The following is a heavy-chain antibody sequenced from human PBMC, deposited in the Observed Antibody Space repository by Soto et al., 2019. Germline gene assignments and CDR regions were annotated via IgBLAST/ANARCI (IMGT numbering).Heavy chain of an antibody. CDR3: ARRSTEDAFDI. J-gene: IGHJ3*02. CDR2: IYYSGST. Sequence: QVQLQESGPGLVKPSQTLSLTCTVSGGSISSGGYYWSWIRQHPGKGLEWIGYIYYSGSTYYNPSLKTRITISVDTSKNPFSLRVSSVTAADTAGYYCARRSTEDAFDIWGQGTMVTVSP. V-gene: IGHV4-31*03. CDR1: GGSISSGGYY. D-gene: IGHD2-2*01.